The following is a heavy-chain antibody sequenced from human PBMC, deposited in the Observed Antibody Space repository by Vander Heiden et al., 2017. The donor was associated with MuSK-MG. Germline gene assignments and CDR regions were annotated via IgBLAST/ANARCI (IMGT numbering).Heavy chain of an antibody. V-gene: IGHV3-11*01. CDR3: ARDWSGWYSGYYGMDV. CDR1: GFPFSYYY. Sequence: QVQLVESGGGLVKPGWSLRLSCAASGFPFSYYYMSWIRQAPGKGLGWVSYIRSSGSTIYYAASVKGRFTISRDNAKNSLYLQMNSLRAEDTAVDYCARDWSGWYSGYYGMDVWGQGTTVTVSS. J-gene: IGHJ6*02. CDR2: IRSSGSTI. D-gene: IGHD6-19*01.